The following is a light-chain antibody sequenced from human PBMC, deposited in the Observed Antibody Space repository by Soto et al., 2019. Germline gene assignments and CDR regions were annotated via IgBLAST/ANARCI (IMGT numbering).Light chain of an antibody. CDR1: QSISSW. CDR2: KSS. CDR3: QQFNTSPWT. J-gene: IGKJ1*01. Sequence: DIQMTQSPSTLSASVGDRVTITCRASQSISSWLAWYQQKPGRAPKLLIYKSSILESGVPSRFSGSGSGTEFTLTISSLQPDDFATYYCQQFNTSPWTFGQGTRWIS. V-gene: IGKV1-5*03.